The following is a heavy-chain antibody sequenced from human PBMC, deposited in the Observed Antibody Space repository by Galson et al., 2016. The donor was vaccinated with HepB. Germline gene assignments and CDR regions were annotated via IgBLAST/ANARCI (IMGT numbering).Heavy chain of an antibody. Sequence: SLRLSCAASGFTFRSHAFHWVRQAPGKELEYVAAITRDGDGTYYAGSVKDRFIISRDNSKNTLYLQMTSLGPEDTAVYYCVKDTGPGGARDYEVVYWGQGTLVTVSS. J-gene: IGHJ4*02. D-gene: IGHD4-17*01. CDR3: VKDTGPGGARDYEVVY. CDR1: GFTFRSHA. V-gene: IGHV3-64D*06. CDR2: ITRDGDGT.